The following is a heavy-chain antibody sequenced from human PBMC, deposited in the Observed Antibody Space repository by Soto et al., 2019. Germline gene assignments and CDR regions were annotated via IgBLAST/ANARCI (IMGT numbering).Heavy chain of an antibody. J-gene: IGHJ3*02. CDR3: AHRLTWDAFDI. D-gene: IGHD1-26*01. CDR2: IYWDDEK. Sequence: QITLKESGPTLVKRTQTLTLTCTFSGFSLSDNGVGVGWIRQPPGKALEWLALIYWDDEKIYSPSLKTRLTITKDTSKNQVLHTMTYMDPVDTATYYCAHRLTWDAFDIWGQGTMVTVSS. V-gene: IGHV2-5*02. CDR1: GFSLSDNGVG.